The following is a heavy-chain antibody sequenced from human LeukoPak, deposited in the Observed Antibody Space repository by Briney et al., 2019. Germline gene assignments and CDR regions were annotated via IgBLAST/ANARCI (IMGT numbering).Heavy chain of an antibody. J-gene: IGHJ4*02. CDR2: IYYSGST. Sequence: SETLSLTCTVSGGSISSSSYYWGWIRQPPGKGLEWIGSIYYSGSTYYNPSLKSRVTISVDTSKNQFSLKLSSVTAADTAVYYCASGVAAAGTLGYWGQGTLVTVSS. D-gene: IGHD6-13*01. CDR1: GGSISSSSYY. V-gene: IGHV4-39*01. CDR3: ASGVAAAGTLGY.